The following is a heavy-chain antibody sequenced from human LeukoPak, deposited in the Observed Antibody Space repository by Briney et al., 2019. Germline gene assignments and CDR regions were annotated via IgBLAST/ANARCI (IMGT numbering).Heavy chain of an antibody. CDR2: ISYDRSNK. CDR1: GFTFSSYG. V-gene: IGHV3-30*18. J-gene: IGHJ4*02. D-gene: IGHD3-3*01. Sequence: PGGSPRLSCAASGFTFSSYGMHWVRQAPGKGLVWGAGISYDRSNKYYGDSVKGRFIISRDNSKNTVNLQMNSLRGEDTAVYYCAKCSLSLEWLSTFDYWGQGTLVTVSS. CDR3: AKCSLSLEWLSTFDY.